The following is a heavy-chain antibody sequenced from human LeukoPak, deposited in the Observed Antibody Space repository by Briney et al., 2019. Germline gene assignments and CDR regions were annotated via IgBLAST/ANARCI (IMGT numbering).Heavy chain of an antibody. Sequence: GGSLRLSCAASGFTFSSYGIHWVRQAPGKGLEWVAFIRYDGSYKYYADSVKGRFIISRDNSKNTLYLQMNSLRAEDTAVYYCALSYRWGQGTMVTVSS. CDR2: IRYDGSYK. D-gene: IGHD3-16*02. CDR1: GFTFSSYG. CDR3: ALSYR. J-gene: IGHJ3*01. V-gene: IGHV3-30*02.